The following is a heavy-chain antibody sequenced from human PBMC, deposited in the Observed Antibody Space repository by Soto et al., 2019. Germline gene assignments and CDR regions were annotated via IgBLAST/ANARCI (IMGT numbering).Heavy chain of an antibody. CDR3: AKATNWAADY. CDR2: ISGSGGTT. Sequence: GGSLRLSCAASGFSFSNYAMSWVRQAPGKGLERVSVISGSGGTTYYADSVKGRFTISRDNSRNTLFLQLNSLRVEDTAIYYCAKATNWAADYWGQGTLVTVSS. D-gene: IGHD7-27*01. J-gene: IGHJ4*02. CDR1: GFSFSNYA. V-gene: IGHV3-23*01.